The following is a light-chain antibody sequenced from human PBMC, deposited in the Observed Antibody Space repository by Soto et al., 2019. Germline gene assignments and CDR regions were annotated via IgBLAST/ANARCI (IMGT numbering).Light chain of an antibody. Sequence: DIQMTQSPSSLGASVGDRVTISCRASQGIANYLAWYQQKPGEVPKLLIFAASTLHSVVSSRFTGSGSGTEFTLTISSLQPEAVSTYYCHKYNWPPFTFGPGTKVEIK. V-gene: IGKV1-27*01. CDR3: HKYNWPPFT. J-gene: IGKJ3*01. CDR1: QGIANY. CDR2: AAS.